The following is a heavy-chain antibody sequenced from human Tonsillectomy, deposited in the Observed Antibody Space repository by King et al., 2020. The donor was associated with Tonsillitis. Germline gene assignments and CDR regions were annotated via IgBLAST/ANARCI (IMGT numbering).Heavy chain of an antibody. D-gene: IGHD3-16*01. V-gene: IGHV3-7*01. CDR3: AGGGGTFEI. J-gene: IGHJ3*02. CDR1: GFTFSTSW. CDR2: IKQDGSEK. Sequence: VQLVESGGGLVQPGGSLRLSCAASGFTFSTSWMSWVRQAPGKGLEWMANIKQDGSEKYYVDSVKGRFTISRDNAKNSLYLQMDSLGAGDTAVYYCAGGGGTFEIWGQGTMVTVSS.